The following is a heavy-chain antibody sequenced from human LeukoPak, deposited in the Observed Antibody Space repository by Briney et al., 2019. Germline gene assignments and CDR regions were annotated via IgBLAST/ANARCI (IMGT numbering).Heavy chain of an antibody. Sequence: PGGSLRLSCAASGFTFSSYSMNWVRQAPGKGLEWVSSISSSSSYIYYADSVKGRFTISRDKAKSSLYLQMNRLRAEDTALYYCARVKGSGYRNSIDYWGQGTLVTVSS. J-gene: IGHJ4*02. CDR3: ARVKGSGYRNSIDY. V-gene: IGHV3-21*04. D-gene: IGHD3-3*01. CDR2: ISSSSSYI. CDR1: GFTFSSYS.